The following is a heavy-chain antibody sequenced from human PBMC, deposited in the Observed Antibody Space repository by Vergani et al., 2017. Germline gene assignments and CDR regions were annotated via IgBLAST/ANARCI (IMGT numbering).Heavy chain of an antibody. CDR2: IRSADTKT. V-gene: IGHV3-48*01. J-gene: IGHJ3*02. Sequence: EVQLVESGGGLVQPGGSLRLSCAASGFTFSSSSMHWVRQAPGKGLEWVSAIRSADTKTYYADSVEGRFAISRDNAKTSLYLQMNSLRVEDTAVYYCAREGVPDAFDIWGQGTMVTVSS. D-gene: IGHD4/OR15-4a*01. CDR3: AREGVPDAFDI. CDR1: GFTFSSSS.